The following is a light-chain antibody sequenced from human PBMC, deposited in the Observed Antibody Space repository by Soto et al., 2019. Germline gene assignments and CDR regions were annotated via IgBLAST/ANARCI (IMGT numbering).Light chain of an antibody. CDR2: KAS. J-gene: IGKJ1*01. CDR3: XXXXSYPWT. Sequence: DIQMTQSPSTLSASVGDRVTIACRASQSISSWLAWYQQKPGKAPKLLIYKASSLESGVPSRFSGSGSGTEFTLXISSXQPDDFXTXXXXXXXSYPWTFGQGTKVEIK. CDR1: QSISSW. V-gene: IGKV1-5*03.